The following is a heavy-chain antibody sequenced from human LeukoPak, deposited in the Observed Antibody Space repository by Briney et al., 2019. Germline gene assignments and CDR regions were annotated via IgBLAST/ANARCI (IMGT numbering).Heavy chain of an antibody. Sequence: GSSVKVSCKASGGTFNSYAISWVRQAPGQGLEWMGGIVPIFGTTKYAQKFQGRVTLTADESTSTAYMELSSLRSEDTAFYYCARDPGHSGGQNWGQGTLVTVSS. J-gene: IGHJ4*02. V-gene: IGHV1-69*01. D-gene: IGHD5-12*01. CDR3: ARDPGHSGGQN. CDR1: GGTFNSYA. CDR2: IVPIFGTT.